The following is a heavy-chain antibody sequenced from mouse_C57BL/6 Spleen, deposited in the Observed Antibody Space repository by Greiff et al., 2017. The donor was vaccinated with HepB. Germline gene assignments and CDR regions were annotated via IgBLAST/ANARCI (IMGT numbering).Heavy chain of an antibody. CDR3: ARGIRNYGEGYYAMDY. Sequence: QVQLQQPGAELVKPGASVKLSCKASGYTFTSYWMQWVKQRPGQGLEWIGEIDPSDSYTNYNQKFKGKATLTVDTSSSTAYMQLSSLTSEDSAVYYCARGIRNYGEGYYAMDYWGQGTSVTVSS. D-gene: IGHD2-1*01. V-gene: IGHV1-50*01. CDR1: GYTFTSYW. J-gene: IGHJ4*01. CDR2: IDPSDSYT.